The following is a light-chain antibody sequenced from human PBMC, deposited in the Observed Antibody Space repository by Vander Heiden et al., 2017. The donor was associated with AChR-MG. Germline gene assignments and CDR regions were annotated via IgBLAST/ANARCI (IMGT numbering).Light chain of an antibody. CDR2: DAS. CDR3: QQSSSYPLT. V-gene: IGKV1-13*02. J-gene: IGKJ4*01. Sequence: DPVTITCRASQDISSASIWYQQKPGKVPKVLIYDASSLVSGVPSRFSGSGSGTEFTLTISSLQPEDFATYHCQQSSSYPLTFGGGTKVEIK. CDR1: QDISSA.